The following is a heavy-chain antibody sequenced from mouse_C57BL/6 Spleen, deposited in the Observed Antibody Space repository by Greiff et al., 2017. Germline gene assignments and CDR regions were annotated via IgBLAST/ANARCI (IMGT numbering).Heavy chain of an antibody. D-gene: IGHD3-2*02. CDR2: IDPSDSYT. Sequence: QVQLQQSGAELVKPGASVKLSCKASGYTFTSYWMQWVKQRPGQGLEWIGEIDPSDSYTNYNQKFKGKATLTVDTSSSTAYMQLSSLTSEDSAVYYCASPSQLRLRSDYAMDYWGQGTSVTVSS. CDR3: ASPSQLRLRSDYAMDY. J-gene: IGHJ4*01. V-gene: IGHV1-50*01. CDR1: GYTFTSYW.